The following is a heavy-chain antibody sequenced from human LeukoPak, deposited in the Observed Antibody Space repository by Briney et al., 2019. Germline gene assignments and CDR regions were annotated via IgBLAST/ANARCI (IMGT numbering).Heavy chain of an antibody. J-gene: IGHJ6*02. CDR1: GYTFTSYG. Sequence: ASVKVSCKASGYTFTSYGISWVRQAPGQGLEWMGWISAYNGNTNYAQKLQGRVTMTTDTSTSTAYMELRSLRSDDTAVYYCARAPYYYESSGYYLVHGMDVWGQGTTVTVSS. D-gene: IGHD3-22*01. CDR3: ARAPYYYESSGYYLVHGMDV. CDR2: ISAYNGNT. V-gene: IGHV1-18*01.